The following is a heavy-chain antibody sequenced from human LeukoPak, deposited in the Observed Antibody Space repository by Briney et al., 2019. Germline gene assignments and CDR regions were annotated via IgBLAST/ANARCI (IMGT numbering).Heavy chain of an antibody. V-gene: IGHV4-59*01. CDR2: IYYSGST. Sequence: SETLSLICNVSGGSISSYYWSWIRQPPGKGLEWIGYIYYSGSTNYNPSLKSRVTISVDTSKNQFSLKLSSVTAADTAVYYCARERARGYPLGYYGMDVWGQGTTVTVSS. J-gene: IGHJ6*02. D-gene: IGHD5-18*01. CDR3: ARERARGYPLGYYGMDV. CDR1: GGSISSYY.